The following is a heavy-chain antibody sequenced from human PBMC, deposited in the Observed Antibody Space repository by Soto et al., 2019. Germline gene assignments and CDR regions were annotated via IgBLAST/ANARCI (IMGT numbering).Heavy chain of an antibody. CDR1: GFTFSNAW. Sequence: PGGSLRLSCAASGFTFSNAWMSWVRQAPGKGLEWVSLIQSGGPTYYADSVKGRFTISRDTSENTLHLQMDSLRAEDTAVYYCATDVEMDSSSWFYWGQGTLVTVSS. V-gene: IGHV3-66*01. CDR2: IQSGGPT. CDR3: ATDVEMDSSSWFY. D-gene: IGHD6-13*01. J-gene: IGHJ4*02.